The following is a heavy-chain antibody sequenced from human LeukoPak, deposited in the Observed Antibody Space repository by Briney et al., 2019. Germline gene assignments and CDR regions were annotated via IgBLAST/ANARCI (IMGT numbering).Heavy chain of an antibody. Sequence: GGSLRLSCAASGFTVSTNHLSWVRQAPGKGLKWVSVLYSGDSTSYADSVKGRFTISRDNSKNMLYLQMNSLRAEDTAVYYCARDLNYGSVDWGQGTLVTVSS. J-gene: IGHJ4*02. D-gene: IGHD3-10*01. V-gene: IGHV3-53*01. CDR1: GFTVSTNH. CDR3: ARDLNYGSVD. CDR2: LYSGDST.